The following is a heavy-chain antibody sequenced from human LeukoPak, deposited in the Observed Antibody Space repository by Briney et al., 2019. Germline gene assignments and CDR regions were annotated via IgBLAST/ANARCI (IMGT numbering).Heavy chain of an antibody. CDR1: GFTFSSYE. J-gene: IGHJ4*02. CDR2: INWNGGSR. CDR3: ARSRHSYDSSGFPHY. Sequence: GGSLRLSCAASGFTFSSYEMNWVRQAPGKGLEWVSGINWNGGSRGYADSVKGRFTISRDNAKNSLYLQMNSLRAEGTALYYCARSRHSYDSSGFPHYWGQGTLVTVSS. D-gene: IGHD3-22*01. V-gene: IGHV3-20*04.